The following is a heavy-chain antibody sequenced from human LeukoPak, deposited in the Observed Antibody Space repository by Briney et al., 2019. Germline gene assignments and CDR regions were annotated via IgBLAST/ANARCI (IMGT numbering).Heavy chain of an antibody. D-gene: IGHD6-19*01. V-gene: IGHV1-3*01. CDR2: INAENGST. CDR1: GYTFTNYA. J-gene: IGHJ4*02. CDR3: ARDSGYRSGWSLDY. Sequence: ASVKVSCKASGYTFTNYAIHWVRQAPGQRLEWMGWINAENGSTKYSQRFQGRVTVTRDTSASTAYMELSSLRSEDTAVYYCARDSGYRSGWSLDYWGQGTLVTVSS.